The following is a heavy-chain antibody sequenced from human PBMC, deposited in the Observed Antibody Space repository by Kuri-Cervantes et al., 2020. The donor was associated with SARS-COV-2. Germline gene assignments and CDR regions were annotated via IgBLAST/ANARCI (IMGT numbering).Heavy chain of an antibody. CDR1: GGSISSYY. CDR3: ARQKQLCLRGTQVNHCYYSGMDV. CDR2: IKHRENT. V-gene: IGHV4-34*01. Sequence: GSLRLSCTVSGGSISSYYWSWIRQPPGQGLEWIGEIKHRENTNYNPSQKSRVTISVDTSKNQFFLKLNSVTAADTAVYYCARQKQLCLRGTQVNHCYYSGMDVWGQGTTVTVSS. J-gene: IGHJ6*02. D-gene: IGHD5-18*01.